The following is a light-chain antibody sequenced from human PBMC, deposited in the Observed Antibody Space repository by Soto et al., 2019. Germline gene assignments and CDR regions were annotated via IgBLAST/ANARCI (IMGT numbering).Light chain of an antibody. Sequence: IQLTQSPSSLSASVGDRVTITCRASQAIRRALAWYQQKPGKAPNLLISDASSLESGVPSRFGGSGSGTDFTLSISSLQPEDFATYYCQQFTFPLTFGGGPKVELK. CDR1: QAIRRA. CDR2: DAS. CDR3: QQFTFPLT. J-gene: IGKJ4*01. V-gene: IGKV1-13*02.